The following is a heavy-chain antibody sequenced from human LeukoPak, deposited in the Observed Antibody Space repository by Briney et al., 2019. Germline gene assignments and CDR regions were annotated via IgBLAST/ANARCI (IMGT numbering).Heavy chain of an antibody. CDR3: AGAAY. V-gene: IGHV3-7*04. CDR2: INQDGSQK. Sequence: GGSLRLSCAGSGFTFSSQWMSWVRQAPGKGLEWVANINQDGSQKYYVDSVKARFTISRDNAKNSLYLQMTSLRAEDTAVYYCAGAAYWGQGTLVTVSS. J-gene: IGHJ4*02. CDR1: GFTFSSQW.